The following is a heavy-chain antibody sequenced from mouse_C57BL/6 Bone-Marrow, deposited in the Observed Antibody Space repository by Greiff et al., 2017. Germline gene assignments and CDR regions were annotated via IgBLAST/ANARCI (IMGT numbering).Heavy chain of an antibody. V-gene: IGHV1-76*01. CDR3: ARHYYGSFDY. Sequence: QVQLQQSGAELVRPGASVKLSCKASGYTFTDYYINWVKQRPGQGLEWIARIYPGSGNTYYNEKFKGKATLTAEKSSSTAYMQLSSLTSEDSAVYFCARHYYGSFDYWGQGTTLTVSS. CDR1: GYTFTDYY. CDR2: IYPGSGNT. D-gene: IGHD2-1*01. J-gene: IGHJ2*01.